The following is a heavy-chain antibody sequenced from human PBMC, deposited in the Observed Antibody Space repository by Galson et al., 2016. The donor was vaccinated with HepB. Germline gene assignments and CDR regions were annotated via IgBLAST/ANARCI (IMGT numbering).Heavy chain of an antibody. CDR2: INHDSSAM. CDR3: ARDINWGLDY. V-gene: IGHV3-48*02. Sequence: SLRLSCAASGFTFGNFAMNWVRQTPGKGLEWVSHINHDSSAMNYALSMKDRFTISRDNAKNSLFLQMDSLSDEDTAVYYCARDINWGLDYWGQGILVTVSS. CDR1: GFTFGNFA. J-gene: IGHJ4*02. D-gene: IGHD7-27*01.